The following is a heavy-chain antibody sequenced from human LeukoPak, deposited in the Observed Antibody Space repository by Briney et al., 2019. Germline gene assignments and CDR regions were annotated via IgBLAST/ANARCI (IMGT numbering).Heavy chain of an antibody. J-gene: IGHJ3*02. D-gene: IGHD6-19*01. CDR1: GYTFTSYG. CDR2: ISAYNGNT. V-gene: IGHV1-18*01. CDR3: ARDQWLGDAFDI. Sequence: ASVKVSCKASGYTFTSYGISWVRQAPGQGLEWMGWISAYNGNTNYAQKLQGRVTMTTDTSASTAYMELRSLRSDDTAVYYCARDQWLGDAFDIWGQGTMVTVSS.